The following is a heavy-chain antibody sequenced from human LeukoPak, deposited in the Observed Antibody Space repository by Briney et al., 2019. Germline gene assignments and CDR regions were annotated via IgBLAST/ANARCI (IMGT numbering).Heavy chain of an antibody. J-gene: IGHJ4*02. CDR1: GFTVSSNY. D-gene: IGHD7-27*01. V-gene: IGHV3-53*01. CDR2: IYSGGST. CDR3: ARNSELGILGYFDY. Sequence: GGSLRLSCAASGFTVSSNYMSWVRQAPGKGLEWVSVIYSGGSTYYADSVKGRFTISRDNSKNTLYLQMNSLRAEDTAVYYCARNSELGILGYFDYWGQGTLVTVSS.